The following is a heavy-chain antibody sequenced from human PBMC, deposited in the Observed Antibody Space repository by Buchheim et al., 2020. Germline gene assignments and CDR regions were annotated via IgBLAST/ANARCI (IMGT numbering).Heavy chain of an antibody. D-gene: IGHD3-3*01. Sequence: QVQLVQSGAEVKKPGASVKVSCKASGYTFTSYYMHWVRQAPGQGLEWMGIINPSGGSTSYAQKFQDRVTMTRDTATSTVYMELSSLRSEDTAVYYCARDGASITIFGVVIRPFDPWGQGTL. CDR2: INPSGGST. V-gene: IGHV1-46*01. CDR3: ARDGASITIFGVVIRPFDP. CDR1: GYTFTSYY. J-gene: IGHJ5*02.